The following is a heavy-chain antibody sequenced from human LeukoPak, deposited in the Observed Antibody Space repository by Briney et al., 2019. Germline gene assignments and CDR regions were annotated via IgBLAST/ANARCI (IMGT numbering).Heavy chain of an antibody. CDR3: AELGITMIGGV. J-gene: IGHJ6*04. Sequence: GGSLRLSCAASGFIFSSYSMNWVRQAPGEGLVWVSYISSLSGTIYYADSVKGRFTISRDNAKNSLYLQMNSLRAEDTAVYYCAELGITMIGGVWGKGTTVTISS. CDR2: ISSLSGTI. V-gene: IGHV3-48*04. CDR1: GFIFSSYS. D-gene: IGHD3-10*02.